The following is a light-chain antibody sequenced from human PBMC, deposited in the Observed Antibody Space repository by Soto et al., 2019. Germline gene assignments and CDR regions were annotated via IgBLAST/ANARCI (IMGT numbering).Light chain of an antibody. CDR1: QSISNW. J-gene: IGKJ5*01. Sequence: DIHMTQSPSTLPASVGDRVTITCRASQSISNWLAWYQQTPGKAPNILIYDASSLQSGVPSRFRGSGFGTDFTLPISRLQPEDFETYYCLQDYNYPITFGQGTRLEIK. CDR3: LQDYNYPIT. CDR2: DAS. V-gene: IGKV1-5*01.